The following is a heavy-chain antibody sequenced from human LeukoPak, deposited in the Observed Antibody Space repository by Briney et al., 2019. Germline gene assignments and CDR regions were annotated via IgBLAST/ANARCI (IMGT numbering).Heavy chain of an antibody. Sequence: SETLSLTCTVSGGSISSYYWGWIRKPPGKGMEWIGSIYYSGSTYYNPSLKSRVTISVDTSKNQFSLKLSSVTAADTAVYYCARQPTYYYDSSGYYLDYWGQGTLVTVSS. CDR3: ARQPTYYYDSSGYYLDY. CDR2: IYYSGST. V-gene: IGHV4-39*07. D-gene: IGHD3-22*01. CDR1: GGSISSYY. J-gene: IGHJ4*02.